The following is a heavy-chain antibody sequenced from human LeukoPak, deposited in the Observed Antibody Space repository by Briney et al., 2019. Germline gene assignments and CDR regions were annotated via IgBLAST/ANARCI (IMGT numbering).Heavy chain of an antibody. V-gene: IGHV3-23*01. J-gene: IGHJ5*02. CDR2: ISGSGGST. D-gene: IGHD6-13*01. CDR3: ARVRQQLVRGVNWFDP. CDR1: GFTFSSYT. Sequence: GGSLRLSCAASGFTFSSYTMDWVRQAPGKGLEWVSAISGSGGSTYYADSVKGRFTISRDNSKNTLYLQMNSLRAEDTAVYYCARVRQQLVRGVNWFDPWGQGTLVTVSS.